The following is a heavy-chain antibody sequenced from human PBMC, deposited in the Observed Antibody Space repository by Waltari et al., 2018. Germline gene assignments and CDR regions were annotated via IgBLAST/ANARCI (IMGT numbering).Heavy chain of an antibody. J-gene: IGHJ3*02. D-gene: IGHD5-12*01. CDR1: GFTFSSYW. V-gene: IGHV3-74*01. CDR2: INSAGSRT. Sequence: EVQLVESGGGLVQPGGSLRLSCAASGFTFSSYWMYWVRQPPGKGLVWVSRINSAGSRTSYADSVKGRFTIPRDNAKNTLYLQMNSLRAEDTAVYYCARILGGYDGDAFDIWGQGTMVTVSS. CDR3: ARILGGYDGDAFDI.